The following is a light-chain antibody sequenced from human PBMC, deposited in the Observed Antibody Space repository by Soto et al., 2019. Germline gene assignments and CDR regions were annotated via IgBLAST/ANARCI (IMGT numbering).Light chain of an antibody. Sequence: DIQMTQSPSSLSASLGDRVTITCRASQSISNFLNWFQHKPGKAPKVLISAASTLQSGVPSRFSGSVSATDFTLTISSLQPEDSASYYCQQYYNSVLTFGGGTKVEIK. CDR1: QSISNF. V-gene: IGKV1-39*01. J-gene: IGKJ4*01. CDR2: AAS. CDR3: QQYYNSVLT.